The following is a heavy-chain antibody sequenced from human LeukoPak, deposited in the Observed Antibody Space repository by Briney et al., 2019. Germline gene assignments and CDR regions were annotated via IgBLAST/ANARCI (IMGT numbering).Heavy chain of an antibody. D-gene: IGHD4-17*01. CDR1: GYTFTSNY. Sequence: ASVKVSCKAFGYTFTSNYMHWVRQAPGQGPEWMGWINPNSGGTNYAQKFQGRVTMTRDTSISTAYMELSRLRSDDTAVYYCARDSGGTTVTDHFDYWGQGTLVTVSS. CDR2: INPNSGGT. J-gene: IGHJ4*02. CDR3: ARDSGGTTVTDHFDY. V-gene: IGHV1-2*02.